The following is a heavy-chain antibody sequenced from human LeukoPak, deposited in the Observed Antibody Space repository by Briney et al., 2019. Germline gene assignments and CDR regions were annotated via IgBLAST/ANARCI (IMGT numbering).Heavy chain of an antibody. J-gene: IGHJ4*02. CDR3: ARALLGVLTGVLEY. Sequence: GASVKVSCKTSGYNFHNYGVTWVRQAPGQGLEWVGFIYDGGPRYAQKFQGRVTLTTDRSTNTAYMEPRNLRSDDTALYYCARALLGVLTGVLEYWGQGALVSVSS. D-gene: IGHD3-9*01. CDR2: IYDGGP. V-gene: IGHV1-18*01. CDR1: GYNFHNYG.